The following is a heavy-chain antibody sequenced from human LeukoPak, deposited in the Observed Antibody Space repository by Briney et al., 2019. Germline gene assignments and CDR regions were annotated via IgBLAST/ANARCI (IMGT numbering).Heavy chain of an antibody. CDR3: AKVLSRKWELRLYFFDY. D-gene: IGHD1-26*01. J-gene: IGHJ4*02. CDR2: IRYDGSKK. V-gene: IGHV3-30*02. Sequence: GGSLRLSCAASGFTFSSYGMHWVRQAPGKGLEWVAFIRYDGSKKYYADSVKGRFTISRDNSKNTLYLQMNSLRAEDTAVYYCAKVLSRKWELRLYFFDYWGQGTLLTVSS. CDR1: GFTFSSYG.